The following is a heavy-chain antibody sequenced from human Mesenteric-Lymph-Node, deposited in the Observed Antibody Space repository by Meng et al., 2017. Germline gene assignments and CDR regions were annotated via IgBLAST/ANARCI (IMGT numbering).Heavy chain of an antibody. CDR2: INSDGSST. CDR1: GFTFSSYW. V-gene: IGHV3-74*01. D-gene: IGHD3-22*01. CDR3: AKGGGYYYDRYYFDY. J-gene: IGHJ4*02. Sequence: GESLKISCAASGFTFSSYWMHWVRQAPGKGLVWVSRINSDGSSTSYADSVKGRFTISRDNAKNTLYLQMNSLRAEDTAVYYCAKGGGYYYDRYYFDYWGQGTLVTVSS.